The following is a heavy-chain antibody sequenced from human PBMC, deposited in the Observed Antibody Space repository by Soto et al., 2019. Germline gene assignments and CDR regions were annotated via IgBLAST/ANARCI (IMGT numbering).Heavy chain of an antibody. CDR3: ATHPPYGPLDH. CDR1: GGSISSYY. V-gene: IGHV4-59*08. J-gene: IGHJ4*02. D-gene: IGHD4-17*01. CDR2: IYYSGST. Sequence: PSETLSLTCTVSGGSISSYYWSWIRQPPGKGLEWIGNIYYSGSTNYNPPLKSRVTISVDTSKNQFSLRLTSVTAADTAVYYCATHPPYGPLDHWGQGTLVTVSS.